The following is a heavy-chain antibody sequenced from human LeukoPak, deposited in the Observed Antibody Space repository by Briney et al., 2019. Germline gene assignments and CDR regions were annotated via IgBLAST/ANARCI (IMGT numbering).Heavy chain of an antibody. Sequence: GGSLRLSCAASGFIFSSYGMHWVRQAPGKGLEWVSFNKYYGDAVRGRFTISRDNSKNTLYLQMNSLRAEDTAVYYCARVGEQQLDAFDIWGQGTMVTVSS. CDR3: ARVGEQQLDAFDI. J-gene: IGHJ3*02. D-gene: IGHD6-13*01. V-gene: IGHV3-30*12. CDR1: GFIFSSYG. CDR2: NK.